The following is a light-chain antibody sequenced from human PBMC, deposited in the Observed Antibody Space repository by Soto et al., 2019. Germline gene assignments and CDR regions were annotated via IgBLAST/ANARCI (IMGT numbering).Light chain of an antibody. CDR3: AVWDDNLKGL. V-gene: IGLV1-44*01. CDR2: AND. CDR1: RSNIGGNA. Sequence: QSVLTQPPSMSGTPGQRVTISCSGSRSNIGGNAVTWYQQVPGTAPKLLIYANDQRPSGVSDRFSGSKPATSASLAISGLQSEDEADYYCAVWDDNLKGLFGGGTQLTVL. J-gene: IGLJ2*01.